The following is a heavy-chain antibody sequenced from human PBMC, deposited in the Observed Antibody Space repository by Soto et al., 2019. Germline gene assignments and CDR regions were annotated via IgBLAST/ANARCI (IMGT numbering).Heavy chain of an antibody. V-gene: IGHV1-8*01. D-gene: IGHD2-2*01. Sequence: QVRLVQSGAEVKKPGASVKVSCKASEYTFTSYDIDWVRQAPGQGLEWMGWMNANSGNTGYAKNFQVRVTMTRNTSISTAYMELSILRSEGTAVYYGARGCSSTSCYGFDPWGQGTLVTVSS. CDR1: EYTFTSYD. CDR2: MNANSGNT. J-gene: IGHJ5*02. CDR3: ARGCSSTSCYGFDP.